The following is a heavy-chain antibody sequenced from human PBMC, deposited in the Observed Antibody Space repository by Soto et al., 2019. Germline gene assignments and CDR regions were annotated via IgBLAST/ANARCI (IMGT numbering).Heavy chain of an antibody. D-gene: IGHD3-3*01. CDR3: ARDPGGSMFGVVTPNPSYYYGMDV. CDR1: GGTFSSYA. V-gene: IGHV1-69*06. J-gene: IGHJ6*02. Sequence: QVQLVQSGAEVTQPGSSVKVSCKASGGTFSSYAISWVRQAPGQGLEWMGGIIPIFGTANYAQKFQGRVTITADKSTSTAYMELSSLRSEDTAVYYCARDPGGSMFGVVTPNPSYYYGMDVWGQGTTVTVSS. CDR2: IIPIFGTA.